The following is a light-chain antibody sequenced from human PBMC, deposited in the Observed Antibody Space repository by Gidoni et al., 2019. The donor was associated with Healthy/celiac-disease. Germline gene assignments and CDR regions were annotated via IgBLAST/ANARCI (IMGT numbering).Light chain of an antibody. CDR3: QSYDSSLSAVV. Sequence: SVLTPPPSVSGAPGQRVTISCTGSSSNIGAGYDVHWYQQLPGTAPKLLIYGNSNRPSGFPDRFSGSKSGTSASLAITGLQAEDEADYYCQSYDSSLSAVVFGGGTKLTVL. V-gene: IGLV1-40*01. CDR2: GNS. CDR1: SSNIGAGYD. J-gene: IGLJ2*01.